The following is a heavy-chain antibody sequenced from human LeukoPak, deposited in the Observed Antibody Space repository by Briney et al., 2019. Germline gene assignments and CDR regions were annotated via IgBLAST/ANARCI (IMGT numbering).Heavy chain of an antibody. J-gene: IGHJ6*02. CDR1: GFSFDDFA. CDR3: PKAVLGHSSFYVDYYSHVLDV. V-gene: IGHV3-9*01. D-gene: IGHD6-19*01. CDR2: ISWNSGAI. Sequence: PGGSLRLSCVASGFSFDDFALHWVRHVPGQGLEWVSGISWNSGAIGYGDSVKGRFIVSRDNAKNCMYLQISSWRSDDTAVYSCPKAVLGHSSFYVDYYSHVLDVWGPGTTVTASS.